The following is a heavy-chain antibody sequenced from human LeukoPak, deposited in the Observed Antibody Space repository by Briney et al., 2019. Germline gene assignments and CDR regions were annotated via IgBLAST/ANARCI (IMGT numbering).Heavy chain of an antibody. CDR1: GGSISSYY. D-gene: IGHD1-26*01. V-gene: IGHV4-59*01. Sequence: SETLSLTCTVSGGSISSYYWSWIRQPPGKGLEWIGYIYYSGSTNYNPSLKSRVTITVDTSKNQFSLKLSSVTAADTAVYYCARSGVGATTPLDYWGQGTLVTVSS. CDR2: IYYSGST. J-gene: IGHJ4*02. CDR3: ARSGVGATTPLDY.